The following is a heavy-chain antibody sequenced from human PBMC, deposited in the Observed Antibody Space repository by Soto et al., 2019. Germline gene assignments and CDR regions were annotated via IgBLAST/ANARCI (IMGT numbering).Heavy chain of an antibody. J-gene: IGHJ4*02. CDR1: GGSIRSSNYY. Sequence: QLQLQESGPGLVKPSETLSLTCTVSGGSIRSSNYYWAWVRQPPGKGLEWIANIYSSGDPSFHPSLRSRLTVSVDPSKTQFSLKLSSPTAAYTAMSYCPSLQVPANFDYWGQGILVTVSS. CDR2: IYSSGDP. CDR3: PSLQVPANFDY. D-gene: IGHD2-15*01. V-gene: IGHV4-39*01.